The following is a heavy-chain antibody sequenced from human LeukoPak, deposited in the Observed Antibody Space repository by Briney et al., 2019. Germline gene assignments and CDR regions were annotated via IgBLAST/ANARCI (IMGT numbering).Heavy chain of an antibody. Sequence: PSETLSLTRAVSGGSLSSGGYSWSWIRQPPGKGLEWLGYIYHSGSTYYNPSLKSRVTISVDRSKNQFSLKLSSVTAADTAVYSCARSIAAAPSNWFDPWGQGTLVTVSS. V-gene: IGHV4-30-2*01. D-gene: IGHD6-13*01. CDR1: GGSLSSGGYS. CDR2: IYHSGST. CDR3: ARSIAAAPSNWFDP. J-gene: IGHJ5*02.